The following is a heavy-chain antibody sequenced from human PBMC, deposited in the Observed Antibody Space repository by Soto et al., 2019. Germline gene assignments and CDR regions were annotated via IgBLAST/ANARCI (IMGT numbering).Heavy chain of an antibody. V-gene: IGHV3-30-3*01. Sequence: QVQLVESGGGVVQPGRSLRLSCAASGFTFSSYAMHWVRQAPGKGLEWVAVISYEGSNKYYADSVKGRLTISRDNSKNTLYLQMNSLRAEDTAVYYCAYCSSTSCYSSYWYFDLWGRGTLVTVSS. CDR3: AYCSSTSCYSSYWYFDL. J-gene: IGHJ2*01. CDR1: GFTFSSYA. CDR2: ISYEGSNK. D-gene: IGHD2-2*02.